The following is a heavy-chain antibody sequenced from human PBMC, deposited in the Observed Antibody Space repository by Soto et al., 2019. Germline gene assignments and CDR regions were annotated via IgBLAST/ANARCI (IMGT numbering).Heavy chain of an antibody. CDR3: ARGDGPQLPYYYYYYGMDV. CDR2: IYYSGST. V-gene: IGHV4-59*01. J-gene: IGHJ6*02. Sequence: SETLSLTCTVSGGSISSYYWSWIRQPPGKGLEWIGYIYYSGSTNYNPSLKSRVTISVDTSKNQFSLKLSSVTAADTAVYYCARGDGPQLPYYYYYYGMDVWGQGTTVTVPS. CDR1: GGSISSYY. D-gene: IGHD2-2*01.